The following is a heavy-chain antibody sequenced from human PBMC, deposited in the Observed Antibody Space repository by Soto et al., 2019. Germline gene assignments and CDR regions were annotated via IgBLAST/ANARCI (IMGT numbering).Heavy chain of an antibody. V-gene: IGHV3-66*01. CDR2: IYSGGST. CDR1: GYTVSSNY. D-gene: IGHD6-6*01. J-gene: IGHJ6*03. Sequence: EVQLVESGGGLVQPGGSLRLSCAASGYTVSSNYMSWVRQAPGKGLEWDSVIYSGGSTFYADSVKGRFTISRDNSKNTVYLQMNSLRAEDAGVYYCAREIGRGAAQTNYMDGWGKGTTVTVS. CDR3: AREIGRGAAQTNYMDG.